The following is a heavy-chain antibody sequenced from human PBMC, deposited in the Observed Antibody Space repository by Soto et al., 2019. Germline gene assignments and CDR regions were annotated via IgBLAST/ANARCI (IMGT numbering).Heavy chain of an antibody. V-gene: IGHV3-30-3*01. J-gene: IGHJ6*03. CDR2: ISYDGSNK. CDR3: ARQSGYPCYYYYYMDV. CDR1: GFTFSSYA. D-gene: IGHD5-12*01. Sequence: PGGSLRLSCAASGFTFSSYAMHWVRQAPGKGLEWVAVISYDGSNKYCADSVKGRFTISRDNSKNTLYLQMNSLRAEDTAVYYCARQSGYPCYYYYYMDVWGKGTTVTVSS.